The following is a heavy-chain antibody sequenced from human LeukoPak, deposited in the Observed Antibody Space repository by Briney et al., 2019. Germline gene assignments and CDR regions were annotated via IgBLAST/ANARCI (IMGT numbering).Heavy chain of an antibody. CDR2: ISSSSSYI. J-gene: IGHJ4*02. V-gene: IGHV3-21*01. D-gene: IGHD4-17*01. Sequence: GGSLRLSCAASGFTFSSYAMSWVRQAPGKGLEWVSSISSSSSYIYYADSVKGRFTISRDNAKNSLYLQMNSLRAEDTAVYYCARETMTTVTTGEYYFDYWGQGTLVTVSS. CDR3: ARETMTTVTTGEYYFDY. CDR1: GFTFSSYA.